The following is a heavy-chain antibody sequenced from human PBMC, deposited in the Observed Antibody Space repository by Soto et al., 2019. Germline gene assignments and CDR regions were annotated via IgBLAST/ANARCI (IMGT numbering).Heavy chain of an antibody. D-gene: IGHD2-2*01. J-gene: IGHJ5*02. CDR1: GYTFRSYS. Sequence: QVQLVQSGAEVKKPGASVKVSCKTSGYTFRSYSISWVRRAPGQGLEWMGWINVYNGNKKYAQNLQGRVTMTTDTSTSTAYMELRSLRSDDTAVYYCARDLAVGWFDPWGQGTLVTVSS. CDR3: ARDLAVGWFDP. V-gene: IGHV1-18*01. CDR2: INVYNGNK.